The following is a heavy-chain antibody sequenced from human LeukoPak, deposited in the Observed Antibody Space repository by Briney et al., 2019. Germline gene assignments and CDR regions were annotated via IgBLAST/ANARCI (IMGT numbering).Heavy chain of an antibody. CDR3: AKIPSATVVTSFGL. CDR1: GFTFSSYG. Sequence: GGSLRLSCAASGFTFSSYGVHWVRQAPGKGLEWVAVISYDGSNKYYADSVKGRFTISRDNSKNTLYLQMNSLRAEDTAVYYCAKIPSATVVTSFGLWGQGTLVTVSS. D-gene: IGHD4-23*01. CDR2: ISYDGSNK. J-gene: IGHJ5*02. V-gene: IGHV3-30*18.